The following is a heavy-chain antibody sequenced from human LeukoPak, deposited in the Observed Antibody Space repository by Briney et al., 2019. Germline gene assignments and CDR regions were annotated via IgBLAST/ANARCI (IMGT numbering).Heavy chain of an antibody. CDR3: AKDLCGGDCYLGYFDY. D-gene: IGHD2-21*01. CDR2: IRYDGSNR. J-gene: IGHJ4*02. V-gene: IGHV3-30*02. Sequence: GGSLRLSCAASGFTFRSYGMHWVRQAPGKGLEWVAFIRYDGSNRYYADSVKGRFTISRDNSKNTLYLQMNSLRAEDTAVYYCAKDLCGGDCYLGYFDYWGQGTLVTVSS. CDR1: GFTFRSYG.